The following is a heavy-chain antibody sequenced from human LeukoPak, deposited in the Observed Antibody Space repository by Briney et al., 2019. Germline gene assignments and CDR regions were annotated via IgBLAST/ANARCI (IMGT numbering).Heavy chain of an antibody. J-gene: IGHJ5*02. CDR2: IVTSYGGT. CDR3: AKGMAAGLLDWSAR. V-gene: IGHV3-23*05. CDR1: GFTFRDYT. Sequence: GETLRLSCAASGFTFRDYTMAWVRQAPGKGLQWVGSIVTSYGGTYYVDSVAGRFVVSRDNSKNILYLQMTRLRVEDTAMYFCAKGMAAGLLDWSARWGAGTLVTVSA. D-gene: IGHD6-19*01.